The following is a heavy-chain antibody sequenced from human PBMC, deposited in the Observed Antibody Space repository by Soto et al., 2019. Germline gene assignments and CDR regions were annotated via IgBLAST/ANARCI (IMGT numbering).Heavy chain of an antibody. V-gene: IGHV3-23*01. Sequence: EVQLLESGGGLVQPGGSLRISCAASGFTFASYAMSWVRQAPGKGLEWVSGITTSGDYTYYADSVKGRFTISRNNPKNTLYLQMNSLRAEDTAVYYCAKAPWGVGATLDYWGQGTLVTVSS. CDR2: ITTSGDYT. CDR3: AKAPWGVGATLDY. J-gene: IGHJ4*02. D-gene: IGHD1-26*01. CDR1: GFTFASYA.